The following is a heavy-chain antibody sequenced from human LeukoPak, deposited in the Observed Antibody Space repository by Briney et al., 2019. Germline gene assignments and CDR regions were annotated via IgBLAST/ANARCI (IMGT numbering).Heavy chain of an antibody. CDR1: GYSISSGYY. CDR2: IYHSGST. D-gene: IGHD3-22*01. V-gene: IGHV4-38-2*02. CDR3: ARWGYYYDSSGLIDY. Sequence: SETLSLTCTVSGYSISSGYYWGWMRQPPGKGLEWIGSIYHSGSTYYNPSLKSRVTISVDTSKNQFSLKLSSVTAADTAVYYSARWGYYYDSSGLIDYWGQGTLVTVSS. J-gene: IGHJ4*02.